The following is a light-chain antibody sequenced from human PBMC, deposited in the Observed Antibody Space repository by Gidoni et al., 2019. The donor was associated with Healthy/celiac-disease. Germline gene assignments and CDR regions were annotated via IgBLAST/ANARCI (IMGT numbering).Light chain of an antibody. CDR3: AAWDDSLSGRV. J-gene: IGLJ2*01. V-gene: IGLV1-47*01. CDR2: RNN. CDR1: SSNIGSNY. Sequence: QSVLTQPPSASGTPGHRVTITCSGSSSNIGSNYVYWYQQHPGTAPKLLIYRNNQRPSGVPDRFSGSKSGTSASLAISGLRSEDEADYYCAAWDDSLSGRVFGGGTKLTVL.